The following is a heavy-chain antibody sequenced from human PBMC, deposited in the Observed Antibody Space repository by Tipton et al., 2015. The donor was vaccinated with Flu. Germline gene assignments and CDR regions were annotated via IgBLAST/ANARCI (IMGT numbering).Heavy chain of an antibody. CDR2: INHSGST. J-gene: IGHJ5*02. Sequence: GLVKPSETLSLTCAVYGGSFSGYYWSWIRQPPGKGLEWIGEINHSGSTNYNPSLKSRVTISVDTSKNQFSLKLSSVTAADTAVYYCAREGYTVTTRWFDPWGQGTLVTVSS. D-gene: IGHD4-17*01. CDR1: GGSFSGYY. V-gene: IGHV4-34*01. CDR3: AREGYTVTTRWFDP.